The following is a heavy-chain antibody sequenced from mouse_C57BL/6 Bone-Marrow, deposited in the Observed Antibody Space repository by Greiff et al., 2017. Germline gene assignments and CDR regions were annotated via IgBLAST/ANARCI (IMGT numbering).Heavy chain of an antibody. V-gene: IGHV1-82*01. CDR3: GGATVVYFDY. Sequence: QVQLQQSGPELVKPGASVKISCKASGYAFSSSWMNWVKQRPGKGLEWIGRIYPGDGNTNYNGKFKGKATLTADESSSTAYMQLSSLTSEDSAVYFCGGATVVYFDYWGQGTTLTVSS. D-gene: IGHD1-1*01. CDR2: IYPGDGNT. J-gene: IGHJ2*01. CDR1: GYAFSSSW.